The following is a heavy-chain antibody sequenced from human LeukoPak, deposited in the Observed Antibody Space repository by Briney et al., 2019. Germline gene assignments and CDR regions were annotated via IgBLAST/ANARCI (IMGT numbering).Heavy chain of an antibody. CDR1: GGSISSYY. CDR2: IYYSGST. J-gene: IGHJ4*02. CDR3: ARGGSYYDFWSGYYRPLYFDY. V-gene: IGHV4-59*01. Sequence: PSETLSLTCTVSGGSISSYYWRWIRQPPGKGLEWIGYIYYSGSTNYNPSLKSRVTISVDTSKNQFSLKLSSVTAADTAVYYCARGGSYYDFWSGYYRPLYFDYWGQGTLVTVSS. D-gene: IGHD3-3*01.